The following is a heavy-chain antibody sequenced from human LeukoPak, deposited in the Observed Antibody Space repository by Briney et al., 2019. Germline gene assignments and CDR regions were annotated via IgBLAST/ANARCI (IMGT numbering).Heavy chain of an antibody. D-gene: IGHD3-10*01. CDR2: IYYSGST. CDR3: ARMTITMVRGVIISYYYYYYMDV. Sequence: SETLSLTCTVSGGSISSSSYYWGWIRQPPGKGLEWIGSIYYSGSTYYNPSLKSRVTISVNTSKNQFSLKLSSVTAADTAVYYCARMTITMVRGVIISYYYYYYMDVWGKGTTVTVSS. J-gene: IGHJ6*03. V-gene: IGHV4-39*01. CDR1: GGSISSSSYY.